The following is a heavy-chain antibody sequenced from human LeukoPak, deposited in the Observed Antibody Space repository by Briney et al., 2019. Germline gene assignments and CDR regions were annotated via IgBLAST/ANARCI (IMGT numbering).Heavy chain of an antibody. J-gene: IGHJ6*02. Sequence: ASVKVSCKASGYTFTSYDINWVRQATGQGLEWMGWMNPNSGNTGYAQKSQGRVTMTRNTSISTAYMELSGLRSEDTAVYYCARGGGYSYGPTVAYYYGMDVWGQGTTVTVSS. CDR1: GYTFTSYD. CDR3: ARGGGYSYGPTVAYYYGMDV. CDR2: MNPNSGNT. D-gene: IGHD5-18*01. V-gene: IGHV1-8*01.